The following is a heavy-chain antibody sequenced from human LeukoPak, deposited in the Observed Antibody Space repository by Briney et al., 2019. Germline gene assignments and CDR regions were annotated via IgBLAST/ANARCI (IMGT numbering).Heavy chain of an antibody. D-gene: IGHD3-10*01. CDR3: ARRGALGAADPIQGGPGYYYYYMDV. Sequence: SETLSLTCAVYGGSFSGYYWSWIRQPPGKGLEWIGEINHSGSTNYNPSLKSRVTISVDTSKNQFSLKLSSVTAADTAVYYCARRGALGAADPIQGGPGYYYYYMDVWGKGTTVTVSS. CDR2: INHSGST. J-gene: IGHJ6*03. CDR1: GGSFSGYY. V-gene: IGHV4-34*01.